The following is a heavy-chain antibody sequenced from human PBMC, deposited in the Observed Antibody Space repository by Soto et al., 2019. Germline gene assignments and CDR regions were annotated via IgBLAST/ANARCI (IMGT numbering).Heavy chain of an antibody. CDR2: ISYDGSNK. CDR1: GFTFSSYA. J-gene: IGHJ4*02. Sequence: GGSLRLSCAASGFTFSSYAMHWVRQAPGKGLEWVAVISYDGSNKYYADSVKGRFTISRDNSKNTLYLQMNSLRAEDTAVYYCARSGQLWFAPFDYWGQGTLVTVSS. CDR3: ARSGQLWFAPFDY. D-gene: IGHD5-18*01. V-gene: IGHV3-30-3*01.